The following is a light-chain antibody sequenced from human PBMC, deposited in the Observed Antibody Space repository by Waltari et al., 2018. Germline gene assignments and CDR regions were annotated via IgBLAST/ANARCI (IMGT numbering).Light chain of an antibody. J-gene: IGLJ2*01. V-gene: IGLV1-47*01. CDR1: SSNIGSNY. CDR2: RNN. Sequence: QSVLTQPPSASGTPGQRVTISCSGSSSNIGSNYVYWYQQFPGAAPKLLIYRNNPRPSGVPDRFSGSKSGTSAALAISVLRSEDEADYYCAAWDDSLSGGVFGGGTKLTVL. CDR3: AAWDDSLSGGV.